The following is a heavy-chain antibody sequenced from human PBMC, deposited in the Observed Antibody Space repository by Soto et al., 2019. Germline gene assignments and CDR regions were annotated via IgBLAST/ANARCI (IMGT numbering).Heavy chain of an antibody. Sequence: QMQLVQSGPDVKKPGTSVKVSCKASGFTFTSSAMQWVRQARGQRLEWIGWIVVGSGNTNYAQKFQERVTITRDMSTNSAYVELSGLRSEDTAVDYSVVSTLVELSLFVYWGQGTLVTVSS. D-gene: IGHD3-16*02. CDR3: VVSTLVELSLFVY. CDR2: IVVGSGNT. CDR1: GFTFTSSA. V-gene: IGHV1-58*02. J-gene: IGHJ4*02.